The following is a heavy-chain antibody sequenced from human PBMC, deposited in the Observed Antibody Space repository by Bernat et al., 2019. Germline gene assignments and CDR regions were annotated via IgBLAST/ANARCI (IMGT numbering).Heavy chain of an antibody. CDR3: ARVEMATDYSVNDY. J-gene: IGHJ4*02. V-gene: IGHV3-74*01. CDR1: GFTFSSYW. Sequence: EVQLVESGGGLVQPGGSLRLSCAASGFTFSSYWMHWVRQAPGKGLMWVSRINSDGSSTSYADSVKGRFTISRDNDKNTLYLQMNSLRAEDTTVYYCARVEMATDYSVNDYWGQGTLVTVSS. D-gene: IGHD5-24*01. CDR2: INSDGSST.